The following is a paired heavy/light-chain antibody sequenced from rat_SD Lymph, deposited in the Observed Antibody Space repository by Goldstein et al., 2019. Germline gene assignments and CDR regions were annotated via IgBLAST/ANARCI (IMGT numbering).Heavy chain of an antibody. J-gene: IGHJ2*01. V-gene: IGHV5-34*01. Sequence: EVQLVESGGGLVQPGRSLKLSCVASGFTFSNYGMNWIRQAPGKGLEWVAYISSGSSYIYYAETVKGRFTISRDNAKNTLYLQMTSLRSEDTALYYCARHYVYYGLGDYWGQGVMVTVSS. CDR1: GFTFSNYG. CDR3: ARHYVYYGLGDY. D-gene: IGHD1-6*01. CDR2: ISSGSSYI.
Light chain of an antibody. J-gene: IGKJ2-3*01. CDR3: LQSIQYPYT. CDR1: QDIGNY. V-gene: IGKV14S15*01. Sequence: DIQMTQSPSSMSASLGDRVTITCRASQDIGNYLSWFQQKPGKSPRRMIYGATNLAAGVPSRFSGSRSGSDYSLTISSLESEDMAIYYCLQSIQYPYTFGAGTKLELK. CDR2: GAT.